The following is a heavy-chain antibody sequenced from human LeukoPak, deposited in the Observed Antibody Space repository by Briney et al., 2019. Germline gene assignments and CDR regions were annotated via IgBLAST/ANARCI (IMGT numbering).Heavy chain of an antibody. V-gene: IGHV3-21*01. CDR2: ISPSGNSK. CDR1: GFTFSSYT. CDR3: VRDFLGESGAGGY. J-gene: IGHJ4*02. D-gene: IGHD3-10*01. Sequence: PGGSLRLSCAASGFTFSSYTMNWVRQAPGKGLDWVSSISPSGNSKFHADSVKGRFTISRDKDKDSLYLQMDSLRAEDTAVYYCVRDFLGESGAGGYWGQGTLVTVSS.